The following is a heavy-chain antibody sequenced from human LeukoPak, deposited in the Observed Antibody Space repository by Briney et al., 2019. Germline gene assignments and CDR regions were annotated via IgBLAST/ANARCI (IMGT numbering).Heavy chain of an antibody. CDR2: IYSGGST. CDR1: TFTFSNYW. V-gene: IGHV3-53*01. J-gene: IGHJ3*02. CDR3: ARRLPKPARAFDI. Sequence: PGGSLRLSCAASTFTFSNYWMSWVRQAPGKGLEWVSVIYSGGSTYYADSVKGRFTISRDNSKNTLYLQMNSLRAEDTAVYYCARRLPKPARAFDIWGQGTMVTVSS.